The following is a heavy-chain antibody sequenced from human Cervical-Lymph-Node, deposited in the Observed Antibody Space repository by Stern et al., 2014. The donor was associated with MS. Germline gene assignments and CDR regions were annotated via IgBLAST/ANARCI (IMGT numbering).Heavy chain of an antibody. CDR2: IHYIGST. CDR1: GGSISPYY. V-gene: IGHV4-59*01. Sequence: QLQLQESGPGLVNPSETLSLTCSVSGGSISPYYWSWIRQPPGKGLEWIGYIHYIGSTIYNPSLKSRLTMSVDRSSNRFSLRLSSVTAADTAVYYCARVGSSETWAYYFDSWGQGTLVTVSS. D-gene: IGHD6-6*01. CDR3: ARVGSSETWAYYFDS. J-gene: IGHJ4*02.